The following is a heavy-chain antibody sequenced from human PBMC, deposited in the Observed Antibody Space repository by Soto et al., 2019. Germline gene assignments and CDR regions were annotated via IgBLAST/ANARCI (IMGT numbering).Heavy chain of an antibody. CDR3: ARRYCASDNCPLFYYFVDL. CDR2: IIPVFRSA. Sequence: ASVKVSCKASGGTFNKFAFSWVRQAPGQGFEWMGGIIPVFRSANYAQRFRGRITITADEYTSTVYLYLNDLRSDDTAVYYCARRYCASDNCPLFYYFVDLWGLGTTVTVSS. CDR1: GGTFNKFA. D-gene: IGHD2-21*02. J-gene: IGHJ6*02. V-gene: IGHV1-69*13.